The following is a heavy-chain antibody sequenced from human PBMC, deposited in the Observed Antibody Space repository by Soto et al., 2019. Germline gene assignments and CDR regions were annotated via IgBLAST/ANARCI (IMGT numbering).Heavy chain of an antibody. CDR2: IWYDGSKK. CDR3: ARHTYGVYVPYLEF. J-gene: IGHJ4*02. CDR1: GFKFNSYG. V-gene: IGHV3-33*01. Sequence: QVQLVESGGGVVQPGKSLTLSCVASGFKFNSYGMHWVRQAPGKGLEGVAVIWYDGSKKDYVESVKGRFSISRDNSKNTVYLQMSSLRVEDTATYYFARHTYGVYVPYLEFWGQGILVSVSS. D-gene: IGHD5-12*01.